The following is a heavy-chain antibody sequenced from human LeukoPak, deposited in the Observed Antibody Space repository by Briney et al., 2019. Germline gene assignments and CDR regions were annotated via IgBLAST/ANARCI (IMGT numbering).Heavy chain of an antibody. CDR3: VRGQFYYYESSDNAEY. V-gene: IGHV3-74*01. J-gene: IGHJ4*02. Sequence: GGSLRLSCAASGFTFSSYWMHWGRQAAGKGLVWVSRIKTDGRSTNYADSVKDRFTISTDNAKNILYLQMNSLRAEDTAVYCCVRGQFYYYESSDNAEYWGQGTLVTVSS. D-gene: IGHD3-22*01. CDR2: IKTDGRST. CDR1: GFTFSSYW.